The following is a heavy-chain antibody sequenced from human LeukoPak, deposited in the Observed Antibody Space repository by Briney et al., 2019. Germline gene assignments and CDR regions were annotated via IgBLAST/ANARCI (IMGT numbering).Heavy chain of an antibody. Sequence: SETLSLTCSVCGYSINSAYYWGWIRPPPGKGLEWIGNLFPGLSTEHNPSLKGRVTIFLDTSKNIFSLRLTSVTAADTSLYFCAGMTTVIGGRRLDSWGQGALVTVSS. J-gene: IGHJ5*01. CDR2: LFPGLST. D-gene: IGHD4-17*01. CDR3: AGMTTVIGGRRLDS. CDR1: GYSINSAYY. V-gene: IGHV4-38-2*01.